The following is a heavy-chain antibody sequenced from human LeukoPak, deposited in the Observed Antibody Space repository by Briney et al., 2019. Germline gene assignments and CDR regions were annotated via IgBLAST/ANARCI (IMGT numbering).Heavy chain of an antibody. CDR3: ARAVVVPAASNVYYYYYGMDV. Sequence: AAVKVSCKASGYTFTSYGISWVRQAPGQGVEWMGWISAYNGNTNYAQKLQGRVTMTTDTSTSTAYMELRSLRSDDTAVYYCARAVVVPAASNVYYYYYGMDVWGQGTTVTVSS. D-gene: IGHD2-2*01. V-gene: IGHV1-18*01. CDR1: GYTFTSYG. CDR2: ISAYNGNT. J-gene: IGHJ6*02.